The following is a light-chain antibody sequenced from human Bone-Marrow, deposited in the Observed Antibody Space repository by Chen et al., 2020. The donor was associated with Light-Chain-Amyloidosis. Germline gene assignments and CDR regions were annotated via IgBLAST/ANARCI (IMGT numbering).Light chain of an antibody. Sequence: SYVSTQPSSVSVAPGQTATIACGGNNIGSTRVHWYRQTPGQAPLLVVYDDIDRPSGIPERLSGSNSGNTATLTISRVEAGDEADYYCQVWDRSSDRPVFGGGTKLTVL. CDR1: NIGSTR. J-gene: IGLJ3*02. CDR2: DDI. V-gene: IGLV3-21*02. CDR3: QVWDRSSDRPV.